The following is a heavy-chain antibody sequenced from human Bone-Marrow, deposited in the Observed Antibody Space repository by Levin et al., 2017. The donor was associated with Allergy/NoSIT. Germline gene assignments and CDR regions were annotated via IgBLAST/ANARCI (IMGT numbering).Heavy chain of an antibody. J-gene: IGHJ3*02. CDR3: ASHDWVYAFDI. V-gene: IGHV1-69*06. D-gene: IGHD3-9*01. CDR1: GGTFSSYA. CDR2: IIPIFGTA. Sequence: SVKVSCKASGGTFSSYAISWVRQAPGQGLEWMGGIIPIFGTANYAQKFQGRVTITADKSTSTAYMELSSLRSEDTAVYYCASHDWVYAFDIWGQGTMVTVSS.